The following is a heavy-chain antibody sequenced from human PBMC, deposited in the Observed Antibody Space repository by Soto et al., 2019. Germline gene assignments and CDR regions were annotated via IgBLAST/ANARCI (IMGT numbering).Heavy chain of an antibody. CDR2: ISAYNGNT. V-gene: IGHV1-18*01. D-gene: IGHD1-1*01. Sequence: GASVKVSCKASGYTFTSYGISWVRQAPGQGLEWMGWISAYNGNTNYAQKLQGRVTMTTDTSTSTAYMELRSLRSDDTAVYYCARDRLYNWNDEPFDYWGQGTLVTVSS. J-gene: IGHJ4*02. CDR3: ARDRLYNWNDEPFDY. CDR1: GYTFTSYG.